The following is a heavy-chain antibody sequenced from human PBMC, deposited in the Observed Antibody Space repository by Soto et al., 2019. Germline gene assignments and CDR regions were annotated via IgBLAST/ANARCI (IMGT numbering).Heavy chain of an antibody. CDR3: ARALSERYFDWPLGGWWFDP. V-gene: IGHV1-69*01. CDR1: GGTFSSYA. Sequence: QVQLVQSGAEVKKPGSSVKVSCKASGGTFSSYAISWVRQAPGQGLEWMGGIIPIFGTANYAQKFQGRVTITADESTSTAYMELSSLRSEDTAVYYCARALSERYFDWPLGGWWFDPWGQGTLVTVSS. J-gene: IGHJ5*02. CDR2: IIPIFGTA. D-gene: IGHD3-9*01.